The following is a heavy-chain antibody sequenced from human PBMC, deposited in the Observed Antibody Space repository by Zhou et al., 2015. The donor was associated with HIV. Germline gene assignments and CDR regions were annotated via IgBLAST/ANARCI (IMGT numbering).Heavy chain of an antibody. J-gene: IGHJ6*02. CDR2: IIPIFGTG. V-gene: IGHV1-69*12. CDR1: GGTFSSYA. D-gene: IGHD2-2*01. Sequence: QVQLVQSGAEVKKPGSSVKVSCKASGGTFSSYAISWVRQAPGQGLEWMGGIIPIFGTGNYAQKFQGRVTITADESTSTAYMELSSLRSEDTALYYCARGLGYCSSTSCYPKMYYYYGMDVWGQGTTVTVSS. CDR3: ARGLGYCSSTSCYPKMYYYYGMDV.